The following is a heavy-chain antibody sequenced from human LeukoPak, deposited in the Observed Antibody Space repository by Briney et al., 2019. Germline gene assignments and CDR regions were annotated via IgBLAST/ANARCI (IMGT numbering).Heavy chain of an antibody. Sequence: PSETLSLTCTVSGGSISSYYWSWIRQPPGKGLEWIGYIYYSGSTNYNPSLKSRVTISVDTSKNQFSLKLSSVTAADTAVYYCARQGPDTAMLDYWGQGTLVTVSS. CDR2: IYYSGST. J-gene: IGHJ4*02. D-gene: IGHD5-18*01. CDR1: GGSISSYY. CDR3: ARQGPDTAMLDY. V-gene: IGHV4-59*08.